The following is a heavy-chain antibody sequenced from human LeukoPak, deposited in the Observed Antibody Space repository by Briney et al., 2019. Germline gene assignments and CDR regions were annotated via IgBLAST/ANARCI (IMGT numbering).Heavy chain of an antibody. V-gene: IGHV3-23*01. CDR2: ISSSGGST. CDR1: GFTFSIYA. Sequence: GASLRLSCAASGFTFSIYAMNWVRQAPGKGLEWVSGISSSGGSTYYADSVKGRFTISRDNSKNTLYLQMNSLTAEDTALYYCAKDQKYCSSSNCQLGPRGYYYYYGMDVWGQGTTVTVSS. D-gene: IGHD2-2*01. CDR3: AKDQKYCSSSNCQLGPRGYYYYYGMDV. J-gene: IGHJ6*02.